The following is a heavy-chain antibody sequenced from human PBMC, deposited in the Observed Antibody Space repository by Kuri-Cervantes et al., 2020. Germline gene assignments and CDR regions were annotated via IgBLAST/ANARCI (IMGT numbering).Heavy chain of an antibody. Sequence: GGSLRLSCAASGFTFSDYYMNWVRQAPGKGLEWVSTISTSGGSTYDADSVKCRFTISRDNSKNTLYLEMNSLRVEDTAVYYCARDWGGNDYWGQGTLVTVSS. J-gene: IGHJ4*02. D-gene: IGHD3-16*01. V-gene: IGHV3-23*01. CDR1: GFTFSDYY. CDR3: ARDWGGNDY. CDR2: ISTSGGST.